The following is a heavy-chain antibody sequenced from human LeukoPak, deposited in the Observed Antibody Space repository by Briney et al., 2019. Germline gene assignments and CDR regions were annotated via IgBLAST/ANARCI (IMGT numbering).Heavy chain of an antibody. D-gene: IGHD6-6*01. CDR1: GVSISSGGYY. CDR2: IYYSGST. V-gene: IGHV4-31*03. J-gene: IGHJ6*03. Sequence: SQTLSLTCTVSGVSISSGGYYWSWIRQHPGKGLEWIGYIYYSGSTYYNPSLKSRVTISVDTSKNQFSLKLSSVTAADTAVYYCARVSSSPEYYYYYYMDVWGKGTTVTVSS. CDR3: ARVSSSPEYYYYYYMDV.